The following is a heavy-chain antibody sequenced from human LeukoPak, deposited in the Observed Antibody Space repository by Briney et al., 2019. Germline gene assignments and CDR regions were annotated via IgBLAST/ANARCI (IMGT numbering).Heavy chain of an antibody. CDR1: GFTFSSHT. CDR3: ARAQTLFWEFDGFDI. CDR2: MTVTNKI. J-gene: IGHJ3*02. Sequence: GGSLRLSCAASGFTFSSHTINRVRRAPGKGLEWIATMTVTNKIYYADSVKGRFTISRDNAENSVYLQMNSLRDEDTAVYSCARAQTLFWEFDGFDIWGRGTKVTVSS. D-gene: IGHD3-3*01. V-gene: IGHV3-48*02.